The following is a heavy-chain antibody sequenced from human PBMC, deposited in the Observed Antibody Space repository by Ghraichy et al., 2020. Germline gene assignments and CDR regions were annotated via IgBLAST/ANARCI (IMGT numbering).Heavy chain of an antibody. D-gene: IGHD3-3*01. CDR2: ISGSGGST. V-gene: IGHV3-23*01. CDR3: AKEIRITIFADEAFDI. Sequence: GESLNISCAASGFTFSSYAMSWVRQAPGKGLEWVSAISGSGGSTYYADSVKGRFTISRDNSKNTLYLQMNSLRAEDTAVYYCAKEIRITIFADEAFDIWGQGTMVTVSS. J-gene: IGHJ3*02. CDR1: GFTFSSYA.